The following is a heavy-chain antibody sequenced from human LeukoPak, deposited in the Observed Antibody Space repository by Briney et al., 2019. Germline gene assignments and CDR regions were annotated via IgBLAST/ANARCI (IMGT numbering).Heavy chain of an antibody. CDR3: ARESSGYDK. J-gene: IGHJ4*02. V-gene: IGHV1-8*01. CDR1: GYTFTSYD. D-gene: IGHD5-12*01. Sequence: GASVKVSCKASGYTFTSYDINWVRQATGQGLEWMGWMNPNSGNTSYAQKFQGRVTMTRDMSTSTVYMELSSLKSEDTAVYYCARESSGYDKWGQGTLVTVSS. CDR2: MNPNSGNT.